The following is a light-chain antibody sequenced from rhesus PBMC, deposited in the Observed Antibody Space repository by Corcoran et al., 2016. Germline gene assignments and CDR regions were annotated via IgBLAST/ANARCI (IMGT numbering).Light chain of an antibody. Sequence: DIQMTQSPSSLSASVGDTVTITCRASQGISSWLAWYQQKPGKAPKLLIYKASSLQSGVPSRFSGSGYVTDVTLTISSLQSEDFATYYCQQYSSRPFTFGPGTKLDIK. CDR3: QQYSSRPFT. CDR2: KAS. V-gene: IGKV1-22*01. J-gene: IGKJ3*01. CDR1: QGISSW.